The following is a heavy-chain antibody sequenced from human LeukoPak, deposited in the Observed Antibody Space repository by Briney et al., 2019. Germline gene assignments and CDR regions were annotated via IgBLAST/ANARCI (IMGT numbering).Heavy chain of an antibody. Sequence: SETLSLTCTVSGGSISSSSFYWGWIRQPPGKGLEWIGSIYYTGSTYYKPSLKSRVTISVDTSKDQFSLKLSSVTAADTAVYYCAGGKQMFGSGSYYQDGSDNWGQGTTVTVSS. CDR2: IYYTGST. V-gene: IGHV4-39*01. CDR1: GGSISSSSFY. CDR3: AGGKQMFGSGSYYQDGSDN. J-gene: IGHJ3*02. D-gene: IGHD3-10*01.